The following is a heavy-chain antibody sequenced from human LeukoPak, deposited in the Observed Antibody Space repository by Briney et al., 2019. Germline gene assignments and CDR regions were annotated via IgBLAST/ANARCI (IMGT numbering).Heavy chain of an antibody. CDR2: IIPIFGMA. CDR3: ARDRPVVAEEYYYYYYGMDV. Sequence: SVKVSCKASGGTFSSYAISWVRQAPGQGLEWMGRIIPIFGMANYAQKFQGRVTITADKSTSTAYMELSSLRSEDTAVYYCARDRPVVAEEYYYYYYGMDVWGQGTTVTVSS. CDR1: GGTFSSYA. D-gene: IGHD3-22*01. J-gene: IGHJ6*02. V-gene: IGHV1-69*04.